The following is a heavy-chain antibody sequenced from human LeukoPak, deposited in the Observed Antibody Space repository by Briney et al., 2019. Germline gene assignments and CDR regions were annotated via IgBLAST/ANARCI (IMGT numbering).Heavy chain of an antibody. J-gene: IGHJ4*02. D-gene: IGHD6-19*01. CDR3: ARDLAVAGTGLDY. V-gene: IGHV4-39*07. Sequence: SETLSLTCTVSGGSIFSSNSYWGWIRQPPGKGLEWIGSIYYSGNTYYNPSLKSRVTISVDTSKNQFSLKLSSVTAADTAVYYCARDLAVAGTGLDYWGQGTLVTVSS. CDR1: GGSIFSSNSY. CDR2: IYYSGNT.